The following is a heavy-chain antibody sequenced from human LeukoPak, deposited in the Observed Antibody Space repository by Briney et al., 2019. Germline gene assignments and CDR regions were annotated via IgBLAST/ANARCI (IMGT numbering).Heavy chain of an antibody. CDR1: GYPFSAHF. D-gene: IGHD3-10*01. CDR3: VRGTPTPGMDY. J-gene: IGHJ4*02. V-gene: IGHV7-4-1*02. CDR2: IDTTTGNP. Sequence: TSVKVSCKASGYPFSAHFLNWVRQAPGQGLEWMGNIDTTTGNPRYAQDFTGRFVFSLDTSVSTAYLQITSLKADDTAAYYCVRGTPTPGMDYWGQGTQVTVSS.